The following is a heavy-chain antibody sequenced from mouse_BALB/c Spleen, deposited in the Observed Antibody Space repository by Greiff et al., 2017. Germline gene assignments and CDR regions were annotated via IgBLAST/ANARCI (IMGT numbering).Heavy chain of an antibody. J-gene: IGHJ4*01. CDR1: GYAFTSYN. V-gene: IGHV1S135*01. D-gene: IGHD2-14*01. CDR3: ARGDRSDYAMDY. Sequence: VHVKQSGPELVKPGASVKVSCKASGYAFTSYNMYWVKQSHGKSLEWIGYIDPYNGGTSYNQKFKGKATLTVDKSSSTAYMHLNSLTSEDSAVYYCARGDRSDYAMDYWGQGTSVTVSS. CDR2: IDPYNGGT.